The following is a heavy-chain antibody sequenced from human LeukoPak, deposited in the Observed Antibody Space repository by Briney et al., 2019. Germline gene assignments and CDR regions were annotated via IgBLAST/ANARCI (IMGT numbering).Heavy chain of an antibody. Sequence: GGSLRLSCAASGFTFDDYAMHWVRQAPGKGLEWGSGISWNSGSIVYADSVKGRFTISRDNAKNSLYLQMNSPRAEDMALYYCAKGPVDTAMVDGFDIWGQGIMVTVSS. CDR3: AKGPVDTAMVDGFDI. V-gene: IGHV3-9*03. CDR1: GFTFDDYA. CDR2: ISWNSGSI. D-gene: IGHD5-18*01. J-gene: IGHJ3*02.